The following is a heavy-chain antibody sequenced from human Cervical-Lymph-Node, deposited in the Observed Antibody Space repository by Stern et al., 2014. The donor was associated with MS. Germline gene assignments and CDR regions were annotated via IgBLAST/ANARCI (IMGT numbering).Heavy chain of an antibody. J-gene: IGHJ4*01. CDR1: GFTFADYA. V-gene: IGHV3-9*01. CDR2: INWNSGNT. D-gene: IGHD3-22*01. Sequence: EVQLVESGGGLVQPGRSLRLSCAASGFTFADYAMHWVRQVAGKGLEWVSGINWNSGNTAYADSVKGRFSISRDNAKNSLYLQMNSLRAEDTALYYCAKGSPDSSGGDYFDSWGQGAQVTVSS. CDR3: AKGSPDSSGGDYFDS.